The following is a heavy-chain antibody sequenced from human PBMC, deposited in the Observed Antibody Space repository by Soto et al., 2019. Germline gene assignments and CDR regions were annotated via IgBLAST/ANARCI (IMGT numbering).Heavy chain of an antibody. D-gene: IGHD6-13*01. CDR3: APRSSSGPPPNSYYYYYRAV. CDR2: MNPNSGNT. J-gene: IGHJ6*03. CDR1: GYTFTSYD. V-gene: IGHV1-8*01. Sequence: ASVKVSCKASGYTFTSYDINWVRQATGQGLEWMGWMNPNSGNTGYAQKFQGRVTMTRNTSISTAYMELSSLRSEDTAVYYCAPRSSSGPPPNSYYYYYRAVWGKGTTVTASS.